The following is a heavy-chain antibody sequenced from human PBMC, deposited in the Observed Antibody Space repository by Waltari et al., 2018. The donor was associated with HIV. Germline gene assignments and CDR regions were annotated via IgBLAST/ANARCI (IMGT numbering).Heavy chain of an antibody. Sequence: EVQLVESGGGLIERGGSLRLSCAASVLTVSSNYMSWVRQAPGKGLEWVSVIYSGGSRYYADSVKGRFTISRDNSKNTLSLHMNSLGPEDTAVYYCARDPRSSGYYGMDVWGQGTTVTVSS. D-gene: IGHD1-26*01. CDR1: VLTVSSNY. J-gene: IGHJ6*02. CDR2: IYSGGSR. V-gene: IGHV3-53*01. CDR3: ARDPRSSGYYGMDV.